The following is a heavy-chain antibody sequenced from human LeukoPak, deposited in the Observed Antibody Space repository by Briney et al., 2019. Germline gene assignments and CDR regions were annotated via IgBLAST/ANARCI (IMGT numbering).Heavy chain of an antibody. J-gene: IGHJ4*02. Sequence: SETLSLTCTVSGGSISSSSYYWGWIRQPPGKGLEWIGYIYHSGSTYYNPSLKSRVTISVDRSKNQFSLKLSSVTAADTAVYYCARSELPAHLDYWGQGTLVTVSS. CDR1: GGSISSSSYY. CDR3: ARSELPAHLDY. CDR2: IYHSGST. V-gene: IGHV4-30-2*01. D-gene: IGHD1-1*01.